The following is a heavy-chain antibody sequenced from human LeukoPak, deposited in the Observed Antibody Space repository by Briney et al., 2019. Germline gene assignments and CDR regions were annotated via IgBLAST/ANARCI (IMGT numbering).Heavy chain of an antibody. J-gene: IGHJ4*02. CDR3: TTGIRAADTG. CDR2: INSKTGSRSK. Sequence: KAGGSLRLSCAASGFTFSNNCMSWVRQAPGKGLEWVSRINSKTGSRSKAYAAPVRCTITISNDESKNKLQPNRKSVKTEDTSVYYCTTGIRAADTGGGLGSLVTASS. V-gene: IGHV3-15*01. CDR1: GFTFSNNC. D-gene: IGHD6-13*01.